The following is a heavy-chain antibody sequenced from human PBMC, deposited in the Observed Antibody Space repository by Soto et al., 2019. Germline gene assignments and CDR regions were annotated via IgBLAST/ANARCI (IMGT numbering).Heavy chain of an antibody. Sequence: QVQLVQYGAEVKKPGASVKLSCRTSGYTFTHYYIHWVRQAPGQGLEWLAIINPASGSTNYAQDFRGRLTLTMDTSTTTVYMELSGLRAEDTAIFYCARDLAAGDHWGQGTLVTVSS. D-gene: IGHD6-13*01. CDR1: GYTFTHYY. CDR2: INPASGST. J-gene: IGHJ4*02. V-gene: IGHV1-46*01. CDR3: ARDLAAGDH.